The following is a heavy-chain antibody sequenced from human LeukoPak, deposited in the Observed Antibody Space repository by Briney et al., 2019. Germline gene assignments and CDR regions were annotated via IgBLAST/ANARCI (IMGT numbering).Heavy chain of an antibody. V-gene: IGHV3-7*01. CDR2: IKQDGSEK. CDR1: GFSFSSYW. D-gene: IGHD6-19*01. Sequence: GALRLSCAASGFSFSSYWMSWVRQAPGKGLEWVANIKQDGSEKYYVDSVKGRFTISRDNAKNSLYLQMNSLRAEDTAVYYCARGFRGWYAEGFDYWGQGTVVTVSS. J-gene: IGHJ4*02. CDR3: ARGFRGWYAEGFDY.